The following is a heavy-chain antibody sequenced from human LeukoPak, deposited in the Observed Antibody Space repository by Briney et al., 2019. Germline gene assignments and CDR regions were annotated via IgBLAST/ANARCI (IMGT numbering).Heavy chain of an antibody. CDR2: IYYSGST. V-gene: IGHV4-39*01. CDR1: GGSISSSNYY. J-gene: IGHJ4*02. D-gene: IGHD3-22*01. Sequence: PETLSLTCTVSGGSISSSNYYWGWIRQPPVVGLEWIGSIYYSGSTYYNPSLKSRVTISVDTSKNQFSLKLSSVTAADTAVYYCASRDSSGSSFDYWGQGTLVTVSS. CDR3: ASRDSSGSSFDY.